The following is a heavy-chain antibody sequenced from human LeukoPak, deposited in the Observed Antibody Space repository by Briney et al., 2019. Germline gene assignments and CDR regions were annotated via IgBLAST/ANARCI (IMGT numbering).Heavy chain of an antibody. CDR2: ITANGGGT. Sequence: PGKSLRLSCAASGFTFNHYAMHWVRQAPGKGLEHVSAITANGGGTYYADSLKGRLTISRDNSKNTLHLQMSSLRAEDTAVYYCVKDEGFYYGSGSYVSDGGFDFWGQGTLVTVSS. D-gene: IGHD3-10*01. CDR3: VKDEGFYYGSGSYVSDGGFDF. V-gene: IGHV3-64D*09. J-gene: IGHJ4*02. CDR1: GFTFNHYA.